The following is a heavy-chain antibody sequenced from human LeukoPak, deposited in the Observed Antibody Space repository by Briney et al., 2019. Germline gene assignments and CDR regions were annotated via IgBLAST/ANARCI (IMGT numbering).Heavy chain of an antibody. Sequence: ASVKVSCKASGYTFIGYYIYWVRQAPGQGLEWVGWINPNSGATNYAQKFQGRVTMTRDTSMGTAYMELSRLRSDHTAGYYCASAIREDGSWTYSPVDYWGQGTLVSVSS. CDR2: INPNSGAT. CDR3: ASAIREDGSWTYSPVDY. J-gene: IGHJ4*02. CDR1: GYTFIGYY. D-gene: IGHD3-10*01. V-gene: IGHV1-2*02.